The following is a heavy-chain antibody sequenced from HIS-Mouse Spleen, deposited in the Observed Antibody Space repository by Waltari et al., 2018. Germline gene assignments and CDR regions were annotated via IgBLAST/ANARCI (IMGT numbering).Heavy chain of an antibody. D-gene: IGHD2-2*01. Sequence: QLQLQESGSGLVKPSQTLSLTCAVPGGSISSGGYPWSWDGPPPGGGLEWIGYIYHSGSTYYNPSLKSRVTISVDRSKNQFSLKLSSVTAADTAVYYCASSRGYCSSTSCHYNWFDPWGQGTLVTVSS. CDR3: ASSRGYCSSTSCHYNWFDP. J-gene: IGHJ5*02. CDR2: IYHSGST. CDR1: GGSISSGGYP. V-gene: IGHV4-30-2*01.